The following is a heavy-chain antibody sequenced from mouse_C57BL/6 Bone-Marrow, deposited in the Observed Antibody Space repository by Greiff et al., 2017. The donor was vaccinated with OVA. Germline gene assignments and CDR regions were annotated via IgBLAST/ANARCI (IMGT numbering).Heavy chain of an antibody. D-gene: IGHD2-5*01. CDR3: TTDYNNPWFAY. CDR1: GFNIKDDY. CDR2: IDPENGDT. J-gene: IGHJ3*01. V-gene: IGHV14-4*01. Sequence: VQLQQSGAELVRPGASVKLSCTASGFNIKDDYMHWVKQRPEQGLEWIGWIDPENGDTEYASKFQGKATITADPSSNTAYLQLSSLTSEDTAVFYYTTDYNNPWFAYWGQGTLVTVSA.